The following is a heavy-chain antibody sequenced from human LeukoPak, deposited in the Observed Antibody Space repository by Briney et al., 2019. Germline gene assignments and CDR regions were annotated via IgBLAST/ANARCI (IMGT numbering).Heavy chain of an antibody. CDR3: VRDLYCSSTSCAQ. D-gene: IGHD2-2*01. Sequence: GGSLRLSCAASGFTFSSYSMNWVRQAPGKGLEWVSYISSSSSTIYYADSVKGRFTISRDNAKNSLYLQMNSLRAEDTAVYYCVRDLYCSSTSCAQWGQGTLVTVSS. CDR1: GFTFSSYS. CDR2: ISSSSSTI. J-gene: IGHJ4*02. V-gene: IGHV3-48*01.